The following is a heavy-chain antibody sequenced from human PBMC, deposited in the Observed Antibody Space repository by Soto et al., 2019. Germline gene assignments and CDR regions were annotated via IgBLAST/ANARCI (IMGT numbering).Heavy chain of an antibody. Sequence: QVQLQESGPGLVKPSQTLSLTCTVSGGSISSGGYYWSWIRQHPGKGLEWIGYIYYSASTYYNPFLPSRVTIPVDTSKTRFSLKMSSVTAADTAVYYCARDFVRWGQGTLLTVSS. J-gene: IGHJ4*02. D-gene: IGHD4-17*01. CDR1: GGSISSGGYY. CDR3: ARDFVR. V-gene: IGHV4-31*03. CDR2: IYYSAST.